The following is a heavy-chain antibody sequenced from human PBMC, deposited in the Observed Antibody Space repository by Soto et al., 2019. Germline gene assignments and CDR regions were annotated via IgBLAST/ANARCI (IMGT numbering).Heavy chain of an antibody. V-gene: IGHV1-18*01. D-gene: IGHD2-2*01. Sequence: ASVKVSCKTSGYTFSNYGITWVRQAPGQPLEWLGWISLYSDGTNYAQKFQGRVSTTTDTSTTTAYMELRSLRSDDTAVYYCARVVPGAEAWFGPWGQGTLVTVSS. CDR2: ISLYSDGT. CDR1: GYTFSNYG. CDR3: ARVVPGAEAWFGP. J-gene: IGHJ5*02.